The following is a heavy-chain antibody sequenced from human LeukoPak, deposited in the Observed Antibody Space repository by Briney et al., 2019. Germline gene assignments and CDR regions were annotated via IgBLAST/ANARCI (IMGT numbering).Heavy chain of an antibody. Sequence: ASGKVSCKAAGYSFTSFCISWVRQPHEQWSGWMGWISAYNGNTNYAQKLQGRVTMTTDTSTSTAYMELRSLRSDDTAVYYCARAWYGDYDYWGQGTLVTVSS. CDR1: GYSFTSFC. J-gene: IGHJ4*02. V-gene: IGHV1-18*01. CDR2: ISAYNGNT. CDR3: ARAWYGDYDY. D-gene: IGHD4-17*01.